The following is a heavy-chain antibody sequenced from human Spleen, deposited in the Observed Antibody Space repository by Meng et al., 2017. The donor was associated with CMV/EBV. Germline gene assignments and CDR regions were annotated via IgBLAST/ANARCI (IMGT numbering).Heavy chain of an antibody. V-gene: IGHV1-18*04. D-gene: IGHD4-17*01. CDR1: GYTFSRYD. CDR3: ARDRGEYGDYFEVGFDY. J-gene: IGHJ4*02. Sequence: ASVKVSCKASGYTFSRYDISWVRQAPGQGLEWMGWVGGCDGDTNYAPEFQGRVTMTTDTSTTTAYMEFRSLRSDDTAVYYCARDRGEYGDYFEVGFDYWGQGTLVTVSS. CDR2: VGGCDGDT.